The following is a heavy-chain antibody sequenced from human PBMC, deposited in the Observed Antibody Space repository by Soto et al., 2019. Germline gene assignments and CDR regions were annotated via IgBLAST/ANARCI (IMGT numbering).Heavy chain of an antibody. D-gene: IGHD3-3*02. CDR3: ARGKAFAGYWFDP. CDR2: ITPIFGTA. J-gene: IGHJ5*02. CDR1: GGTFSSYA. V-gene: IGHV1-69*06. Sequence: SVKVSCKASGGTFSSYAISWVRQAPGQGLEWMGGITPIFGTANYAQKFQGRVTITADKSTSTTYMELSSLRSEDTAVYYCARGKAFAGYWFDPWGQGTLVTVSS.